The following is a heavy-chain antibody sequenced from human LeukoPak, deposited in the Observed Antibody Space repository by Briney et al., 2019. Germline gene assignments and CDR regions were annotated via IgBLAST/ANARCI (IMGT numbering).Heavy chain of an antibody. CDR1: GGSISSYY. CDR2: IHTSGST. CDR3: ARDSEGAFDI. J-gene: IGHJ3*02. Sequence: PSETLSLTCTVSGGSISSYYVSWIRQPAGKGLEWMGRIHTSGSTNYNPSLKSRVTMSVDTSKNQFSLKLSSVPAADTAVYYCARDSEGAFDIWGQGTMVTVSS. V-gene: IGHV4-4*07.